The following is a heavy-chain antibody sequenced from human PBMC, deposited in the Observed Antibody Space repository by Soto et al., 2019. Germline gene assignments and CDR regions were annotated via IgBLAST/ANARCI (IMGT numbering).Heavy chain of an antibody. D-gene: IGHD4-17*01. CDR3: ITDYGFFDY. V-gene: IGHV3-15*07. Sequence: GGSLRLSCADSGFTFSNAWMNWVLQAPWKGLEWVGRIKSKTDGGTIDYAAPVKGRFTISRDDSKNTLYLQMNSLNTEDTAVYYCITDYGFFDYWGQGTLVTVSS. CDR2: IKSKTDGGTI. CDR1: GFTFSNAW. J-gene: IGHJ4*02.